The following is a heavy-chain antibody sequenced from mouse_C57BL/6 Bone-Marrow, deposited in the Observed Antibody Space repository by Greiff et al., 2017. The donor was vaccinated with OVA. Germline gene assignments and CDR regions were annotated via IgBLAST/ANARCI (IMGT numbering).Heavy chain of an antibody. CDR1: GYTFTDYY. CDR2: INPNNGGT. D-gene: IGHD1-1*01. Sequence: VQLQQSGPELVKPGASVKISCKASGYTFTDYYMNWVKQSHGQSLEWIGDINPNNGGTSYNQKFKGKATLTVDKSSSAAYMELRSLTSDDSAVYYCAPHYYGSSYGSSPGYWGQGTTLTVSS. CDR3: APHYYGSSYGSSPGY. V-gene: IGHV1-26*01. J-gene: IGHJ2*01.